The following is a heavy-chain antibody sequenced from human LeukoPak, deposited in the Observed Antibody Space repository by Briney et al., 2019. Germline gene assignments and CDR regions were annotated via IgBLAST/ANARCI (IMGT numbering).Heavy chain of an antibody. CDR1: GGSISSSSYY. CDR2: IYYSGST. Sequence: ETLSLTCTVSGGSISSSSYYWGWIRQPPGKGLEWIGSIYYSGSTYYNPSLKSRVTISVDTSKNQFSLKLSSVTAEDTAVYYCASGSWIQLWFGDYWGQGTLVTVSS. J-gene: IGHJ4*02. D-gene: IGHD5-18*01. V-gene: IGHV4-39*07. CDR3: ASGSWIQLWFGDY.